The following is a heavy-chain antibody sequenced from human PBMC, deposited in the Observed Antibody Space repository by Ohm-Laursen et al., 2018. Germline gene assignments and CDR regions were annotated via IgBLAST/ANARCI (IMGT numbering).Heavy chain of an antibody. CDR2: INPNSGGT. CDR1: GYTFTGYY. CDR3: ARAQNIVVVPSGY. V-gene: IGHV1-2*02. D-gene: IGHD2-2*01. J-gene: IGHJ4*02. Sequence: ASVKVSCKASGYTFTGYYMHWVRQAPGQGLEWMGWINPNSGGTNYAQKFRGRVTMTRDTSISTAYMELSRLRSDDTAVYYCARAQNIVVVPSGYWGQGTLVTVSS.